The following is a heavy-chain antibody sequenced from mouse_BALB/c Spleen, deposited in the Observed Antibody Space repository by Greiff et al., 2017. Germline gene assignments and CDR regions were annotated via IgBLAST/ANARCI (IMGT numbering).Heavy chain of an antibody. V-gene: IGHV3-6*02. J-gene: IGHJ1*01. CDR1: GYSITSGYY. D-gene: IGHD1-1*01. Sequence: EVQVVESGPGLVKPSQSLSLTCSVTGYSITSGYYWTWIRQFPGNKLEWMGYISYDGSNNYNPSLKNRISITRDTSKNQFFLKLNSVTTEDTATYYCAREGVTTTGYWYFDVWGAGTTVTVSS. CDR2: ISYDGSN. CDR3: AREGVTTTGYWYFDV.